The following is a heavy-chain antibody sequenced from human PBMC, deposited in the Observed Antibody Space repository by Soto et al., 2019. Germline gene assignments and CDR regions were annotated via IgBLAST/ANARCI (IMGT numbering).Heavy chain of an antibody. D-gene: IGHD6-19*01. J-gene: IGHJ4*02. CDR3: ARAPYSSGWPDS. CDR2: ISYSGST. V-gene: IGHV4-61*03. CDR1: GGSISSGGYY. Sequence: PSETLSLTCTVSGGSISSGGYYWGWIRQPPGKGLEWIGYISYSGSTKYDPSLESRVTISVDTSNKNFSLKLASVTAADTAVYYCARAPYSSGWPDSWGQGTLGTVSS.